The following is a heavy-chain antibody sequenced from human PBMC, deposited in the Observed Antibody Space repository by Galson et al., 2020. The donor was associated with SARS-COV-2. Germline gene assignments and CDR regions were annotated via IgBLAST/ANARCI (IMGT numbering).Heavy chain of an antibody. D-gene: IGHD4-17*01. CDR2: ISSNGGST. J-gene: IGHJ2*01. Sequence: GGSLRLSCSASGFTFSSYAMHWVRQAPGKGLEYVSAISSNGGSTYYADSVKGRFTISRDNSKNTLYLQMSSLRAEDTAVYYCVKESSKDGDYEGEGWYFDLWGRGTLVTVSS. CDR1: GFTFSSYA. V-gene: IGHV3-64D*06. CDR3: VKESSKDGDYEGEGWYFDL.